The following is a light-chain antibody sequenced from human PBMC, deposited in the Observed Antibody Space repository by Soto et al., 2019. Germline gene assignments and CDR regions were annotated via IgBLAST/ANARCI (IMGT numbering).Light chain of an antibody. V-gene: IGKV1-5*01. CDR2: DAS. J-gene: IGKJ1*01. CDR1: QSVSGW. Sequence: DIEMTQSPSTLSASIGDGVTITCRASQSVSGWVARYQQTPGKAPKLLISDASKLETGVSSRFRGHVSGTEFTLSISSLQPGDSATYYCQQYNSFPCTFGLGTKVDIK. CDR3: QQYNSFPCT.